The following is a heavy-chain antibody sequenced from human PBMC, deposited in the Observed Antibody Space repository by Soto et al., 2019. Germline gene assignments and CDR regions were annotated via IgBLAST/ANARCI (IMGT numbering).Heavy chain of an antibody. V-gene: IGHV4-30-2*01. Sequence: QLQLQESGSGLVKPSQTLSLTCAVSGGSISSGGYSWSWIRQPPGKGLEWIGFIYHSGSTYYNSSLKSRVTISVDKSKNQFSLKLGSVTAADTAVYYFARGGAYYDSSVFDYWGQGTLVTVS. J-gene: IGHJ4*02. CDR2: IYHSGST. CDR1: GGSISSGGYS. CDR3: ARGGAYYDSSVFDY. D-gene: IGHD3-22*01.